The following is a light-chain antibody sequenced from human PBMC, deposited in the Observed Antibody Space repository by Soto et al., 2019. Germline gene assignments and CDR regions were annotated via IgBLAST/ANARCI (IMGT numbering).Light chain of an antibody. V-gene: IGLV2-8*01. CDR2: EVS. Sequence: QSVLTQPPSASGSPGQSVTISCTGTSSDVGGYNYVSWYQQHPGKAPKLMIYEVSKRPSGVPDRFSGSKSGNTASLTVSGLQFDEKTDYYWSSYACPSYVF. CDR1: SSDVGGYNY. CDR3: SSYACPSYV. J-gene: IGLJ1*01.